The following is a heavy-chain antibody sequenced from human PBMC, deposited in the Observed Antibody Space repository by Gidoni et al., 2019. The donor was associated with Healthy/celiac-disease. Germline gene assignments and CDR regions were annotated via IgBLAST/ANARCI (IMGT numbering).Heavy chain of an antibody. CDR2: ISGSGGST. V-gene: IGHV3-23*01. CDR3: AKDEQAGGFAVAGNFDY. J-gene: IGHJ4*02. D-gene: IGHD6-19*01. CDR1: GFTFIRYS. Sequence: EVQLLASGGGLVQPGGSLRLSCAASGFTFIRYSMSWVRQAPGKGLEWVSAISGSGGSTYYADSVKGRFTISRDNSKNTLYLQMNSLRAEDTAVYYCAKDEQAGGFAVAGNFDYWGQGTLVTVSS.